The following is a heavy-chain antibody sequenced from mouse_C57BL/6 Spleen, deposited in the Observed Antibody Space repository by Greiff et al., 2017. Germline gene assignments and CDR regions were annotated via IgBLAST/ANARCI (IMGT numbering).Heavy chain of an antibody. D-gene: IGHD2-4*01. Sequence: VQLQQSGAELVRPGASVKLSCTASGFNITDYYMHWVKQRPDQGLEWIGRIDPSDGDTEYAPKFQGKATMTADTSSNTAYLQLSRLPSEDTAVXYWTTFKDYDPYYYTMDYCGQGTSVTVSS. J-gene: IGHJ4*01. CDR1: GFNITDYY. CDR2: IDPSDGDT. V-gene: IGHV14-1*01. CDR3: TTFKDYDPYYYTMDY.